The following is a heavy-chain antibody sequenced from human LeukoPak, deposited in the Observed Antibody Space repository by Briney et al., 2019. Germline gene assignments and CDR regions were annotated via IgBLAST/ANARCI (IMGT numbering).Heavy chain of an antibody. CDR1: GGSISSSSYY. CDR2: IYYSVST. CDR3: ARGGLRYFDWLFPTFDY. Sequence: SETLSLTCTVSGGSISSSSYYWGWIRQPPGKGLEWIGSIYYSVSTYYNPSLKSRVTISVDTSKNQFSLKLSSVTAADTAVYYCARGGLRYFDWLFPTFDYWGQGTLVTVSS. J-gene: IGHJ4*02. D-gene: IGHD3-9*01. V-gene: IGHV4-39*07.